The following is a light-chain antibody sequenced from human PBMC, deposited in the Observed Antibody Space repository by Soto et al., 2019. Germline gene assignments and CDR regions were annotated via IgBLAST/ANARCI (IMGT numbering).Light chain of an antibody. CDR3: SSYVRTDIPRSVV. CDR2: QVN. J-gene: IGLJ2*01. V-gene: IGLV2-8*01. CDR1: SGDVGGWNS. Sequence: QSVLTQPPSASGSPGQSVTISCTGTSGDVGGWNSVSWYQHHPGKAPKLMIFQVNQRPSGVPDRFSGSKSGNTASLTVSGLQAEDEADYYCSSYVRTDIPRSVVFGGGTKLTVL.